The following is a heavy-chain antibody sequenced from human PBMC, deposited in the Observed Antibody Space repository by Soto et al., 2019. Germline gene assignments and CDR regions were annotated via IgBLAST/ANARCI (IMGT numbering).Heavy chain of an antibody. CDR1: GGSISSSNW. J-gene: IGHJ4*02. CDR2: IYHSGST. Sequence: SETLSLTCAVSGGSISSSNWWSWVRQPPGKGLEWIGEIYHSGSTNYNPSLKSRVTISVDKSKNQFSLNLSSVTAADTAVYYCARDLRVAATPGYFDYWGQGTLVTVSS. D-gene: IGHD2-15*01. CDR3: ARDLRVAATPGYFDY. V-gene: IGHV4-4*02.